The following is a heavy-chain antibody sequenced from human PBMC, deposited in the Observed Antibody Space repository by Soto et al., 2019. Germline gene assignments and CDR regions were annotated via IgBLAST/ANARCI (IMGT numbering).Heavy chain of an antibody. V-gene: IGHV3-33*01. CDR3: ARDPTVYASSGYLLDF. Sequence: GGSLRLSCAASGFTFSSYGMHWVRQAPGKGLEWVAVIWYDGSNKYYADSVKGRFTISRDNSKNTLYLQMNSLRAEDTAVYYCARDPTVYASSGYLLDFWGQGTRVTVSS. D-gene: IGHD3-22*01. CDR2: IWYDGSNK. CDR1: GFTFSSYG. J-gene: IGHJ4*02.